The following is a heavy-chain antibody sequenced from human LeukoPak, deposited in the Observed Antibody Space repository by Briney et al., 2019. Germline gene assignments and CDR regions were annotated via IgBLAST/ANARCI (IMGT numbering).Heavy chain of an antibody. J-gene: IGHJ4*02. V-gene: IGHV3-30-3*01. CDR3: ARDRVGATDYFDY. D-gene: IGHD1-26*01. Sequence: MHWVRQAXXXXLEWVAVISYDGSNKYYADSVKGRFTISRDNSKNTLYLQMNSLRAEDTAVYYCARDRVGATDYFDYWGQGTLVTVSS. CDR2: ISYDGSNK.